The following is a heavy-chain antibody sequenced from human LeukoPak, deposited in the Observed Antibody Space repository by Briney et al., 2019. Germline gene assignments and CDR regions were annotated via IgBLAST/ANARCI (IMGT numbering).Heavy chain of an antibody. CDR1: GFTFSSYS. CDR2: ISSSSSYI. D-gene: IGHD1-26*01. CDR3: ARDNWSYRGTSYYYYMDV. V-gene: IGHV3-21*01. J-gene: IGHJ6*03. Sequence: PGGSLRLSCAASGFTFSSYSMNWVRQAPGKGLEWVSSISSSSSYIYYADSVKGRFTISRDNAKNSLYLQMNSLRAEDTAVYYCARDNWSYRGTSYYYYMDVWGKGTTVTISS.